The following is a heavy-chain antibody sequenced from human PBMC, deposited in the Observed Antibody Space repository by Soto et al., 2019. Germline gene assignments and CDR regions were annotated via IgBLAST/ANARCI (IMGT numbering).Heavy chain of an antibody. V-gene: IGHV1-18*01. CDR1: GYTFTSYG. J-gene: IGHJ5*02. Sequence: QVQLVQSGAEVKKPGASVKVSCKASGYTFTSYGITWVRQAPGQGLEWMGWISAYNGNTNYAQKLQGRVTMTTDTSSSTAYMELRSLSSDDTAVYYCARGNLWFGEYKTCGLRCWFDPWGQGTLVTVSS. CDR2: ISAYNGNT. D-gene: IGHD3-10*01. CDR3: ARGNLWFGEYKTCGLRCWFDP.